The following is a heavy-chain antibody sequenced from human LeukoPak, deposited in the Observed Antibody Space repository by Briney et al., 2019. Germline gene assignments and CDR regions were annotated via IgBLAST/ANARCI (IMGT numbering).Heavy chain of an antibody. CDR3: ARVAVGGTRAFDI. D-gene: IGHD6-19*01. Sequence: GGSLRLSCAASGFTFTNYWMHWGRQAPGKGQGWVSRVLSDGSRISYADSVKGRFTTSRDNAKNTLYLQMDSLRAEDTAVYYCARVAVGGTRAFDIWGQGTTVTVSS. CDR2: VLSDGSRI. J-gene: IGHJ3*02. V-gene: IGHV3-74*01. CDR1: GFTFTNYW.